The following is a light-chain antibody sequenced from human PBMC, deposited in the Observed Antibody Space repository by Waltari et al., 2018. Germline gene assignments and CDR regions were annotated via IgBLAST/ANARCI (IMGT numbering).Light chain of an antibody. CDR3: SAWDATVNGWV. J-gene: IGLJ3*02. V-gene: IGLV1-44*01. CDR1: SSNLGTYT. CDR2: NTN. Sequence: QSVLPHPPSASGTPGQRVTISCSGSSSNLGTYTVNWYHQFPGPAPKLLIYNTNQRQSGVPDRFSGSKSGTSASLAISGLQSEDEASFFCSAWDATVNGWVFGGGTKLTVL.